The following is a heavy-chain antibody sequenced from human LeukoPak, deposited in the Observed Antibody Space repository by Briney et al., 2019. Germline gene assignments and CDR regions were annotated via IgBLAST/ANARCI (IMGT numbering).Heavy chain of an antibody. Sequence: ASVKGSCKASGYTFTSYGISWVRQARGQGLEWMGWISAYNGNTNYAQKLQGRVTMTTDTSTSTAYMELRSLRSDDTAVYYCARAHIRYDSSGYYLWDYWGQGTLVTVSS. CDR2: ISAYNGNT. J-gene: IGHJ4*02. V-gene: IGHV1-18*01. CDR1: GYTFTSYG. D-gene: IGHD3-22*01. CDR3: ARAHIRYDSSGYYLWDY.